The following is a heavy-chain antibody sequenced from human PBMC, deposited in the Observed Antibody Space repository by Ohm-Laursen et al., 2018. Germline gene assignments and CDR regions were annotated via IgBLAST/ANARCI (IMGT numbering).Heavy chain of an antibody. CDR1: GGGFSSHA. CDR3: ASNSSGWYHYFDY. V-gene: IGHV1-69*13. D-gene: IGHD6-19*01. CDR2: IIPIFGTA. J-gene: IGHJ4*02. Sequence: SVKVSCKASGGGFSSHAINWGRQAPGEGLEWMGGIIPIFGTANYAQKFQGRVTITADESTSTAYMELSSLRSEDTAVYYCASNSSGWYHYFDYWGQGTLVTVSS.